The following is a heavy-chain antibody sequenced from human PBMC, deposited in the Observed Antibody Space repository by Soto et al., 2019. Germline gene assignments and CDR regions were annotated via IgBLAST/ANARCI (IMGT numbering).Heavy chain of an antibody. CDR3: ARDPYGDSQYFDY. Sequence: QVQLVESGGGMAQAGTSLRLSCTGSGFTFNSLSLHWVRQGPDKGLEWVAVVSFDGKVTYYADSVKGRFTVSRDISKNTIYLQANSLRPEDTAVYYCARDPYGDSQYFDYWGQGTPVTVSS. V-gene: IGHV3-30*04. J-gene: IGHJ4*02. CDR2: VSFDGKVT. CDR1: GFTFNSLS. D-gene: IGHD2-21*02.